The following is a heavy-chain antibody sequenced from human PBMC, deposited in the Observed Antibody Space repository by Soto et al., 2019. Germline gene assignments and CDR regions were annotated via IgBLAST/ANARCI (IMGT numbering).Heavy chain of an antibody. CDR2: TNAGNGNT. J-gene: IGHJ4*02. CDR3: ARGDTAMVTGLGY. Sequence: ASVKVSCKASGYTFTSYAMHWVRQAPGQRLEWMGWTNAGNGNTKYSQKFQGRVTITRDTSASTAYMELSSLRSEDTAVYYCARGDTAMVTGLGYWGQGTLVTVSS. CDR1: GYTFTSYA. V-gene: IGHV1-3*01. D-gene: IGHD5-18*01.